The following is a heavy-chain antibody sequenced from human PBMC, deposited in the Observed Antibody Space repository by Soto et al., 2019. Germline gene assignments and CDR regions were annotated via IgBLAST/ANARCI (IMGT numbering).Heavy chain of an antibody. CDR2: IRGSGGNT. Sequence: EVQLLESGGGLVQPGGSLRLSCAASGFTFSTYAMSWVRQAPGKGLEWVATIRGSGGNTHYADSVKGRFTTSRDNSENTVYLQMNSLRAEDTAVYYCARVKAQILSSGWYGGDYIRGHGTMVTVSS. J-gene: IGHJ3*02. D-gene: IGHD6-19*01. CDR3: ARVKAQILSSGWYGGDYI. CDR1: GFTFSTYA. V-gene: IGHV3-23*01.